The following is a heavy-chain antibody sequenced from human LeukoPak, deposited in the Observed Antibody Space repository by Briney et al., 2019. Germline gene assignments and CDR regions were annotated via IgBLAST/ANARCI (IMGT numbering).Heavy chain of an antibody. Sequence: SSQTLSLTCTVSGGSISSGSYYWGWIRQPPGKGLEWIGSIYYSGSTYYNPSLKSRVTISVDTSKNQFSLQLNSVTPEDTAVYYCASGTYVAAAGTRGGYYYYYMDVWGKGTTVTVSS. CDR1: GGSISSGSYY. J-gene: IGHJ6*03. V-gene: IGHV4-39*01. D-gene: IGHD6-13*01. CDR3: ASGTYVAAAGTRGGYYYYYMDV. CDR2: IYYSGST.